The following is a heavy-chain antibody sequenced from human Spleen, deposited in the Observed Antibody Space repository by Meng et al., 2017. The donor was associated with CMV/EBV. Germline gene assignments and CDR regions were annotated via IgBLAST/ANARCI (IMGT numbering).Heavy chain of an antibody. J-gene: IGHJ4*02. V-gene: IGHV1-69*10. CDR3: ARGPSLLGIQGYDY. D-gene: IGHD3-16*01. Sequence: SVKVSCKASGGTFSSYAISWVRQAPGQGLEWMGGIIPILGIANYAQKFQGGVTLTADKSTSTAYMEMSSLRSEDTAVYYCARGPSLLGIQGYDYWGQGTLVTVSS. CDR1: GGTFSSYA. CDR2: IIPILGIA.